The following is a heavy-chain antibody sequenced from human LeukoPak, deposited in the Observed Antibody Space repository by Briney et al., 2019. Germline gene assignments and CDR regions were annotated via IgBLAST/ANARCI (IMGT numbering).Heavy chain of an antibody. CDR3: ATFMTTVTTYFDY. Sequence: PGGSLRLSCAASGFTFSSYAMSWVRQAPGKGLEWVSAISGSGGSTYYTDSVKGRFTISRDNSKNTLYLQMNSLRAEDTAVYYCATFMTTVTTYFDYWGQGTLVTVSS. CDR2: ISGSGGST. D-gene: IGHD4-17*01. V-gene: IGHV3-23*01. J-gene: IGHJ4*02. CDR1: GFTFSSYA.